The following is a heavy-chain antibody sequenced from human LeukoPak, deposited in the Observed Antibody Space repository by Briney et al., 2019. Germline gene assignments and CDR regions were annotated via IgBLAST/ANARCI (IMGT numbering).Heavy chain of an antibody. Sequence: GGSLRLSCAASGSTFSSFEMNWVRQAPGKGLEWISYIDSRGSTIYYADSVKGRFTTSRDNAKNSLYLQMNSLRAEDTAVYYCARDFSSYGDGGYWGQGTLVTVSS. V-gene: IGHV3-48*03. D-gene: IGHD4-17*01. CDR1: GSTFSSFE. CDR3: ARDFSSYGDGGY. CDR2: IDSRGSTI. J-gene: IGHJ4*02.